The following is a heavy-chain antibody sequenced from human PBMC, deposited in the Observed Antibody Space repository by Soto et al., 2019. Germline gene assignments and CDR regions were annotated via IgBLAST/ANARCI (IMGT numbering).Heavy chain of an antibody. CDR3: ARGEIAVAGTNFDY. J-gene: IGHJ4*02. CDR2: IYYSGST. CDR1: GGSINSDSYD. Sequence: SETLSLTCTVSGGSINSDSYDWDWVRQSPGKGLEWIGSIYYSGSTFYNPSLRSRVTISVDTSKNQLSLKLSSVTAADTAVYYCARGEIAVAGTNFDYWGQGTLVTVSS. V-gene: IGHV4-39*07. D-gene: IGHD6-19*01.